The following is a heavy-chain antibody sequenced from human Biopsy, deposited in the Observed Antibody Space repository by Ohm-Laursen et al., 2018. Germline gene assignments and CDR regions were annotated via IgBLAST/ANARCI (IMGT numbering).Heavy chain of an antibody. CDR2: IYFTGST. J-gene: IGHJ3*01. CDR3: ARDSGGMATILDAFDL. D-gene: IGHD5-24*01. V-gene: IGHV4-61*08. Sequence: SETLSLTCTVSGGSIGGSGDYWSWIRQPPGKGLEWIGYIYFTGSTNYNPSLKSRVTISVDTSKNQFSLRLSSVTAADTAVYYCARDSGGMATILDAFDLWGQGTMVTVSP. CDR1: GGSIGGSGDY.